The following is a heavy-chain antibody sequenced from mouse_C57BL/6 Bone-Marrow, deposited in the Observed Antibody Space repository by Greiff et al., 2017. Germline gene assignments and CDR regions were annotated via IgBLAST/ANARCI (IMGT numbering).Heavy chain of an antibody. D-gene: IGHD2-5*01. CDR2: IDPSDSET. J-gene: IGHJ2*01. Sequence: QVQLQQPGAELVRPGSSVKLSCKASGYTFTSYWMHWVKQRPIQGLEWIGNIDPSDSETHYNQKFKDKATLTVDKSSSTAYMQLSSLTSEDSAVYYCARRDSNEGLNYWGQGTTLTVSA. CDR1: GYTFTSYW. CDR3: ARRDSNEGLNY. V-gene: IGHV1-52*01.